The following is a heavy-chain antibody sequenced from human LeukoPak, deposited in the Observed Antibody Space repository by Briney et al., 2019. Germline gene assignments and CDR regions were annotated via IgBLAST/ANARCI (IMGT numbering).Heavy chain of an antibody. V-gene: IGHV5-51*01. CDR3: AATTANYFDP. Sequence: GESLKISCKGSGYRFSSYWIGWVRQMPGKGLEWMGLIYISDSDTRYSPSFQGQVTISVDKSINTAYLQWSSLKASDTAIYYCAATTANYFDPWGQGTLATVSS. J-gene: IGHJ5*02. D-gene: IGHD4/OR15-4a*01. CDR1: GYRFSSYW. CDR2: IYISDSDT.